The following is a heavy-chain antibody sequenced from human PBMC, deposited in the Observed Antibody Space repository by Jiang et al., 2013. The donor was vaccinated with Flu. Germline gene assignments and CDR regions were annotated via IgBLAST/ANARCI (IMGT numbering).Heavy chain of an antibody. CDR2: INHSGST. CDR1: GGSFSGYY. V-gene: IGHV4-34*01. CDR3: ARQAKYSSSSAGWFDP. Sequence: KPSETLSLTCAVYGGSFSGYYWSWIRQPPGKGLEWIGEINHSGSTNYNPSLKSRATISVDTSKNQFSLKLSSVTAADTAVYYCARQAKYSSSSAGWFDPWGQGTLVTVSS. J-gene: IGHJ5*02. D-gene: IGHD6-6*01.